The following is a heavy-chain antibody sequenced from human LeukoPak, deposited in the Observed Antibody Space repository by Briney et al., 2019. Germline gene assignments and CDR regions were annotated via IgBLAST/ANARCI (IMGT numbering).Heavy chain of an antibody. D-gene: IGHD5-18*01. CDR2: ISTSNSYI. CDR1: GFTFSDYH. CDR3: ARAQLTSMVADY. Sequence: GGSLRLSCVVSGFTFSDYHMNWVRQAPGKGLEWVSSISTSNSYIYYADSLTGRFTISRDNAKNSLYLQMNSLRAEDTAVYYCARAQLTSMVADYWGQGTLVTVSS. V-gene: IGHV3-21*01. J-gene: IGHJ4*02.